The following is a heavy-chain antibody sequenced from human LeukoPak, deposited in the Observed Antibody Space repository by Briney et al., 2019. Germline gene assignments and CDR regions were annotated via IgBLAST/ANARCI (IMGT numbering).Heavy chain of an antibody. CDR3: ARSVYYADY. CDR1: GFTFSSYA. CDR2: ISGSGGST. V-gene: IGHV3-23*01. D-gene: IGHD3-22*01. Sequence: SGGSLILSCAASGFTFSSYAMSWVRQAPGKGLEWVSAISGSGGSTYYADSVKGRFTISRDNSKNTLYLQMNSLRDEDTAVYYCARSVYYADYWGQGTLVTVSS. J-gene: IGHJ4*02.